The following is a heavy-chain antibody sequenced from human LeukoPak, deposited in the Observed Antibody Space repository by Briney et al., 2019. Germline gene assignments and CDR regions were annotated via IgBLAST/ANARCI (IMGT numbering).Heavy chain of an antibody. J-gene: IGHJ4*02. Sequence: SETLSLTCTVSGGSISSYYWSWLRQPPGKGLEWIGYIYYSGSTNYNPSLKSRVNISVDTSKNQFSLKLSSVTAADTAVYYCARQTYSSSWPDYWGQGTLVTVSS. CDR1: GGSISSYY. D-gene: IGHD6-13*01. V-gene: IGHV4-59*08. CDR2: IYYSGST. CDR3: ARQTYSSSWPDY.